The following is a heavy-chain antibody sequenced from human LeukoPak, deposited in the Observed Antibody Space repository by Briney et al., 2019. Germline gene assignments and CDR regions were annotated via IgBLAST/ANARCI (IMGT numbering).Heavy chain of an antibody. Sequence: ASVKVSCKASGYTFITYGINWVRQAPGQGLEWMGWISPYDGSTNFAQNHQGRVTMTTDTITSTAFMELRSLRFEDTALYYCARDKAPRYTYGLGHWGQGTLVTVSS. CDR3: ARDKAPRYTYGLGH. CDR1: GYTFITYG. J-gene: IGHJ4*02. V-gene: IGHV1-18*01. D-gene: IGHD5-18*01. CDR2: ISPYDGST.